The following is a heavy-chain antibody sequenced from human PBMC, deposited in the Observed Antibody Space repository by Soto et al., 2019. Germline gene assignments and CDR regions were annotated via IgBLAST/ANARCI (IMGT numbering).Heavy chain of an antibody. J-gene: IGHJ4*02. CDR3: AKWTYLEF. CDR2: IIGSDAKT. V-gene: IGHV3-23*01. D-gene: IGHD5-12*01. Sequence: GGSLRCPCTTSGFRFASFALTGGRQAPGQGLESVATIIGSDAKTHYADSVKGRFSISRGTYRNTVYLQMNDLTADDTGIYYCAKWTYLEFWGQGTRFTVSS. CDR1: GFRFASFA.